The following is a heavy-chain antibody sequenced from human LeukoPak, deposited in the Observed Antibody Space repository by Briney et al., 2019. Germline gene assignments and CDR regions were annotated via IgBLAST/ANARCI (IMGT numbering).Heavy chain of an antibody. CDR1: GFTFSSYE. CDR3: AELGITMIGGV. D-gene: IGHD3-10*02. Sequence: GGSLRLSCAASGFTFSSYEMNWVRQAPGKGLEWVSYVSSSGSTVYYADSVKGRFTISRDNAKNSLYLQMNSLRAEDTAVYYCAELGITMIGGVWGKGTTVTISS. CDR2: VSSSGSTV. J-gene: IGHJ6*04. V-gene: IGHV3-48*03.